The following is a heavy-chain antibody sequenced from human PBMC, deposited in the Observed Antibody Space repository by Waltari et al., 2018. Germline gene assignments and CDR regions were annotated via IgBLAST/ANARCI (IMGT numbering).Heavy chain of an antibody. J-gene: IGHJ4*02. V-gene: IGHV4-59*02. CDR3: VKTARSLDY. Sequence: QVQLQESGPGLVKPSETLSLSCSVSGASGSSSYWSWIRQPPGKGLEYIGYIHYNGDINYNPSLKSRVTMSLDTSNNQLSLNLNSVTAADTGLYYCVKTARSLDYWGQGILVTVSS. CDR2: IHYNGDI. CDR1: GASGSSSY.